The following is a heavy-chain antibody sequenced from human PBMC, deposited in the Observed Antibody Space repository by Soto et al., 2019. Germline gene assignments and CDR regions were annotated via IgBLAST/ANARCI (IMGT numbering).Heavy chain of an antibody. V-gene: IGHV4-31*03. Sequence: KPSETLSLTCTVSGASISSGRSYWSWIRQHPGKGLEWIGYMFYSGSTYYHPSLKSRVNIPADTSKNQFSLRLTSVTPADTAVYYCARDNGYGHFDSWGQGTLVTVSS. CDR2: MFYSGST. CDR1: GASISSGRSY. J-gene: IGHJ4*02. CDR3: ARDNGYGHFDS. D-gene: IGHD5-12*01.